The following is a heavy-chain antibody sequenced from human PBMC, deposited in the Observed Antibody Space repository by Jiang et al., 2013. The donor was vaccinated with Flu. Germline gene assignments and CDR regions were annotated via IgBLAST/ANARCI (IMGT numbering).Heavy chain of an antibody. Sequence: GSGLVKPSETLSLTCTVSGGSISNYYCNWIRQPPGKGLEWIGSVYYSGSTNYNPSLKSRVTISVDTSKNQFSLRLSSVTAADTAVYYCASYEVTYYFDYWAREPWSPSPQ. CDR1: GGSISNYY. V-gene: IGHV4-59*08. CDR2: VYYSGST. J-gene: IGHJ4*02. D-gene: IGHD2-21*02. CDR3: ASYEVTYYFDY.